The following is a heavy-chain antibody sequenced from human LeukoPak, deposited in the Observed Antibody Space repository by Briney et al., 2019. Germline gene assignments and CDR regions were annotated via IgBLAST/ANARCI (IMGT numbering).Heavy chain of an antibody. CDR2: IIPILGIA. V-gene: IGHV1-69*04. CDR1: GSTFSSYA. J-gene: IGHJ5*02. D-gene: IGHD4-17*01. Sequence: SVKVSCKASGSTFSSYAISWVRQAPGRGLEWMGRIIPILGIANYAQKFQGRVTITADKSTSTAYMELSSLRSEDTAVYYCARDDDYGDYERMFDPWGQGTLVTVSS. CDR3: ARDDDYGDYERMFDP.